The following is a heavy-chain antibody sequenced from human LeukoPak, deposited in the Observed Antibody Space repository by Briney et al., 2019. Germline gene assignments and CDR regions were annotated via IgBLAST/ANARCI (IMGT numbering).Heavy chain of an antibody. CDR3: ATEFYSNGYNF. D-gene: IGHD5-24*01. V-gene: IGHV3-15*01. CDR2: IKSRTDGGST. J-gene: IGHJ4*02. CDR1: GFTFSSAW. Sequence: GGSLRLSCAASGFTFSSAWMTWVRQPPGKGLEWVGHIKSRTDGGSTDYSAPVKGRFTVSRDDSKNTVYLQMNSLETEDSAVYYCATEFYSNGYNFWGQGTPVTVSS.